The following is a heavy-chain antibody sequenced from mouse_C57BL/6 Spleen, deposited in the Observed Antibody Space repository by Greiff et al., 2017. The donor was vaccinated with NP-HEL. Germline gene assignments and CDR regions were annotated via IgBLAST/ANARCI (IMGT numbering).Heavy chain of an antibody. D-gene: IGHD1-1*01. CDR1: GYTITSYC. CDR2: IHPSDGDT. CDR3: AIVAGPTTGDARDY. J-gene: IGHJ4*01. V-gene: IGHV1-74*01. Sequence: VQLQQPGAELVKPGASVKVSCKASGYTITSYCMHWVKQRPGQGLEWIGRIHPSDGDTNYNQKFKGKATLTVDKSSSTAYMQLSSLTSEDSAVYYGAIVAGPTTGDARDYWGQGTSVTVSS.